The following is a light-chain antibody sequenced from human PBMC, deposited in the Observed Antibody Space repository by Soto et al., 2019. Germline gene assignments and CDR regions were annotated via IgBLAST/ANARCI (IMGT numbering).Light chain of an antibody. V-gene: IGLV2-14*03. CDR2: DVG. CDR3: SSFTSSMTNV. J-gene: IGLJ1*01. CDR1: SSDVGGYNS. Sequence: QSALTQPASVSGSPGESITISCIGTSSDVGGYNSVSWYQHHPGKAPKLIPYDVGDRPSGVSYRFSGSKSGNTASLTISGLQAADEADYFCSSFTSSMTNVFGSGTKVTVL.